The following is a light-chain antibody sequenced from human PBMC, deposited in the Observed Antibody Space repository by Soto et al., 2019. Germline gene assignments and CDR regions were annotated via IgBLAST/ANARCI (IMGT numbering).Light chain of an antibody. J-gene: IGLJ1*01. CDR2: EVS. Sequence: QSALTQPASVSGSPGQSITISCTGTTSDVGGYNYVSWYQQHPGKVPKLIIYEVSNRPSGISNRFSGSTSGNTASLTISGLQAEDEADYYCSSYRSSSTYVFGTGTKVTVL. CDR3: SSYRSSSTYV. CDR1: TSDVGGYNY. V-gene: IGLV2-14*01.